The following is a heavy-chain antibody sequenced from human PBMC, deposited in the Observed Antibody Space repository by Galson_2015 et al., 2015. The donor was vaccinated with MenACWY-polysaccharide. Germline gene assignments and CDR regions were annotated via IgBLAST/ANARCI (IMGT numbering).Heavy chain of an antibody. J-gene: IGHJ6*02. CDR2: ITGNSDYI. D-gene: IGHD3-9*01. CDR1: GFTFSTYS. V-gene: IGHV3-21*01. Sequence: SLRLSCAASGFTFSTYSMNWVRQAPGKGLEWVSAITGNSDYIYYADSVKGRFTISRDNAKNSLYLQMNSLRAEDTAVYYCATISTGPPYAMDVWGQGTTVTVSS. CDR3: ATISTGPPYAMDV.